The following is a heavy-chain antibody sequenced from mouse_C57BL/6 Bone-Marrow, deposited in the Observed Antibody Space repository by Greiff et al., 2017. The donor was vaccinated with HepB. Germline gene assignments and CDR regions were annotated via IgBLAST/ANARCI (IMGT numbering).Heavy chain of an antibody. V-gene: IGHV5-16*01. CDR1: GFTFSDYY. CDR3: ARGDYGSSYPYFDY. Sequence: EVNVVESEGGLVQPGSSMKLSCTASGFTFSDYYMAWVRQVPEKGLEWVANINYDGSSTYYLDSLKSRFIISRDNAKNILYLQMSSLKSEDTATYYWARGDYGSSYPYFDYWGQGTTLTVSS. J-gene: IGHJ2*01. D-gene: IGHD1-1*01. CDR2: INYDGSST.